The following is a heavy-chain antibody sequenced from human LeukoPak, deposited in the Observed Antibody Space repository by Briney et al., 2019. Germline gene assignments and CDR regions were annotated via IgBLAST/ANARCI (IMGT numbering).Heavy chain of an antibody. D-gene: IGHD3-3*01. CDR2: ISYDGSNK. CDR3: AKDRREWLLGWFDP. J-gene: IGHJ5*02. CDR1: GFTFSSYG. Sequence: GGSLRLSCAASGFTFSSYGMHWVRQAPGKGLEWVVVISYDGSNKYYADSVKGRFTISRDNSKNTLYLQMNSLRAEDTAVYYCAKDRREWLLGWFDPWGQGTLVTVSS. V-gene: IGHV3-30*18.